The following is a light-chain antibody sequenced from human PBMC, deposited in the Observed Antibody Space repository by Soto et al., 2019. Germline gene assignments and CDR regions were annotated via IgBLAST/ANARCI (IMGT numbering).Light chain of an antibody. CDR2: DAS. V-gene: IGKV3-11*01. CDR3: QQRNFRPEIT. CDR1: QSVSNY. Sequence: EIVLTQSPATLSLSPGERATLSCRASQSVSNYLAWYQQKPGQAPRLLIFDASNRATGIPPRFSGSGSGTDVSLTISSLEPEDSAIYYCQQRNFRPEITFGGGTKVEI. J-gene: IGKJ4*01.